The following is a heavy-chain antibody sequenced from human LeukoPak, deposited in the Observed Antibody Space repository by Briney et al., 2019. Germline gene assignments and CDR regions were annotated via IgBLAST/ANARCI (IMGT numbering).Heavy chain of an antibody. J-gene: IGHJ3*02. CDR2: INPNSGGT. Sequence: ASVKVSCKASGYTFTGYYMHWVRQAPGQGLEWMGWINPNSGGTNYAQKFQGRVTMTRDTSISTAYMELSRLRSDDTAVYYCARVLDIVVVPAPGAFDIWGQGTMVTVSS. D-gene: IGHD2-2*03. CDR3: ARVLDIVVVPAPGAFDI. V-gene: IGHV1-2*02. CDR1: GYTFTGYY.